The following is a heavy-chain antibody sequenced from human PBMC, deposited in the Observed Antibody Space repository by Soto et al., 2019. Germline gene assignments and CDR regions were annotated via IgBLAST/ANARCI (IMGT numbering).Heavy chain of an antibody. Sequence: ASVKVSCKASGYTFTSYGISWVRQAPGQGLEWMGWISAYNGNTNYAQKLQGRVTMTTDTSTSTAYMELRSLRSDDTAVYYCARVADSEGDYGYYYYYYMDVWGKGTTVTVSS. D-gene: IGHD4-17*01. CDR1: GYTFTSYG. J-gene: IGHJ6*03. V-gene: IGHV1-18*01. CDR2: ISAYNGNT. CDR3: ARVADSEGDYGYYYYYYMDV.